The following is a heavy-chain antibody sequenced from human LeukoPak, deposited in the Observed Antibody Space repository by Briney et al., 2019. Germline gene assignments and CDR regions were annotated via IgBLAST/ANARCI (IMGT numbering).Heavy chain of an antibody. D-gene: IGHD3-10*01. V-gene: IGHV3-66*02. CDR2: IYSGGST. CDR3: ARDQYYYGSGTIDY. Sequence: GGSLRLSCAASGFTVSSNYMSWVRQAPGKGQEWVSVIYSGGSTYYADSVKGRFTISRDNSKNTLYLQMNSLRAEDTAVYYCARDQYYYGSGTIDYWGQGTLVTVSS. J-gene: IGHJ4*02. CDR1: GFTVSSNY.